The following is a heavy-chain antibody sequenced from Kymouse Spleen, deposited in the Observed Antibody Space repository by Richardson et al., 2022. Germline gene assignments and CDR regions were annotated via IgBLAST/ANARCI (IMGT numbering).Heavy chain of an antibody. D-gene: IGHD1-26*01. J-gene: IGHJ6*02. CDR1: GGSFSGYY. V-gene: IGHV4-34*01. CDR2: INHSGST. CDR3: ARGGVGATGYYYYYGMDV. Sequence: QVQLQQWGAGLLKPSETLSLTCAVYGGSFSGYYWSWIRQPPGKGLEWIGEINHSGSTNYNPSLKSRVTISVDTSKNQFSLKLSSVTAADTAVYYCARGGVGATGYYYYYGMDVWGQGTTVTVSS.